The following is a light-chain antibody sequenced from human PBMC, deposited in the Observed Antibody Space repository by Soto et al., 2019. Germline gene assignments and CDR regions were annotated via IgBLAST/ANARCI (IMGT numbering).Light chain of an antibody. CDR3: QQCHRYLT. V-gene: IGKV1-5*01. CDR2: GAS. CDR1: ESMSNC. J-gene: IGKJ1*01. Sequence: DIQMTQSPSTLSASVGDRVTITCRASESMSNCLAWYQQKPGKAPKLLISGASSLRSGVPSRFSGSASGTEFTLTISSLQPDDIATYYCQQCHRYLTFGQGTKVEMK.